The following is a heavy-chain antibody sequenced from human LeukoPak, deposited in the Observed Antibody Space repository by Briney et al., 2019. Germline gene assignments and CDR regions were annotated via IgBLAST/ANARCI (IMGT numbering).Heavy chain of an antibody. V-gene: IGHV3-53*01. CDR3: ARFRGSNYYDY. Sequence: PGGSLRLSCAASGLTFSSYYMSWVRQAPGKGLEWVSLIYTGGTTYYADSVKGRFSISRDNSKNTLFLQMNSLRAEDTAVYYCARFRGSNYYDYWGQGILVTVSS. CDR2: IYTGGTT. J-gene: IGHJ4*02. D-gene: IGHD3-10*01. CDR1: GLTFSSYY.